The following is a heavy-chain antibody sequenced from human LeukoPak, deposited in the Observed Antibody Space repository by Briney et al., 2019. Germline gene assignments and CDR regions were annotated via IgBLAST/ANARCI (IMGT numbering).Heavy chain of an antibody. J-gene: IGHJ4*02. CDR3: ARHHRSGWFDY. CDR1: GGSFSGYY. CDR2: IYYSGST. D-gene: IGHD6-19*01. Sequence: SGTLPLTCTASGGSFSGYYWSWFGRPPGKGLEWIGYIYYSGSTNYNPSLKSRVTISVDTSKNQFSLKLSSVTAADTAVYYCARHHRSGWFDYWGQGTLVTVSS. V-gene: IGHV4-59*08.